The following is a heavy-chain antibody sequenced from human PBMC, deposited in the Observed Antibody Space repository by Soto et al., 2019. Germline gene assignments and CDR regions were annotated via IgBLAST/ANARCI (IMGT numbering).Heavy chain of an antibody. Sequence: QVQLVESGGSVVQPGGSRRLSCAASGFSFSHYGLHWVRQAPGKGLEWLALITHDGYNRYYADSVKGRFTISRDNSKNTIFLQMNSLKSEDTAVYYCAKGGSFDIWGQGTPVTVSS. D-gene: IGHD6-6*01. V-gene: IGHV3-30*18. J-gene: IGHJ4*02. CDR2: ITHDGYNR. CDR1: GFSFSHYG. CDR3: AKGGSFDI.